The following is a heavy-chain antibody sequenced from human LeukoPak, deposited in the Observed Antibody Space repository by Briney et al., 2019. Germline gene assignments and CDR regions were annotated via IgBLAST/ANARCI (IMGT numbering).Heavy chain of an antibody. Sequence: ASVKVSCKASGYTFTSYAMHWVRQAPGQRLEWMGWINAGNGNTKYSQKFRGRVTITRDTSASTAYMELSSLRSEDTAVYYCARRGVYGDYHFDYWGQGTLVTVSS. CDR2: INAGNGNT. CDR1: GYTFTSYA. CDR3: ARRGVYGDYHFDY. J-gene: IGHJ4*02. V-gene: IGHV1-3*01. D-gene: IGHD4-17*01.